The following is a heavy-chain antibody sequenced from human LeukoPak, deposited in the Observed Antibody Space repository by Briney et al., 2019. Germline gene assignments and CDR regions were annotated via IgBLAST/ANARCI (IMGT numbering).Heavy chain of an antibody. CDR2: INHSGST. V-gene: IGHV4-34*01. CDR1: GGSFSGYY. J-gene: IGHJ6*03. Sequence: SETLSLTCAVYGGSFSGYYWSWSRQPSGKGLEWIGEINHSGSTNYNPSLKSRVTISVDTSKNQFSLKLSSVTAADTAVYYCASQYYDFWSGYFSLYYMDVWGKGTTVTVSS. D-gene: IGHD3-3*01. CDR3: ASQYYDFWSGYFSLYYMDV.